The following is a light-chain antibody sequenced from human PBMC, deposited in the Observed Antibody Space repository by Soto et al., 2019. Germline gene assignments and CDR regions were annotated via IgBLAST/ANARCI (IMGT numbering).Light chain of an antibody. CDR2: ASS. Sequence: AIRVTQSPSSISASTGDRVTITCRASQEMSPFLAWYQQRPGKAPNLLLYASSTLKSGVPSRFSGSGSGTDFTLTINNLQSEDSATYFCQQYYQYPRTFGQGTKVEIK. CDR3: QQYYQYPRT. J-gene: IGKJ1*01. CDR1: QEMSPF. V-gene: IGKV1-8*01.